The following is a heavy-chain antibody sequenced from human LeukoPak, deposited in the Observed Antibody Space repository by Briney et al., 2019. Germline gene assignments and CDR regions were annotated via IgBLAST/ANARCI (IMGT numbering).Heavy chain of an antibody. J-gene: IGHJ4*02. V-gene: IGHV4-39*01. D-gene: IGHD1-26*01. Sequence: SETLSLTCTVSGGSISSSSYYWGWIRQPPGKGLEWIGSIYYSGSTYYNPSLKSRVTISVDTSKNQFSLKLSSVTAADTAVYYCARRQGGSYYRYWGQGTLVTVSS. CDR3: ARRQGGSYYRY. CDR1: GGSISSSSYY. CDR2: IYYSGST.